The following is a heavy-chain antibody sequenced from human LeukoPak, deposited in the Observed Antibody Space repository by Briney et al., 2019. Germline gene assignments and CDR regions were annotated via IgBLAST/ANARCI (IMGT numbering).Heavy chain of an antibody. J-gene: IGHJ4*02. CDR1: GGSISSSSYY. V-gene: IGHV4-39*07. Sequence: PSETLSLTCTVSGGSISSSSYYWGWIRQPPGKGLEWIGSISYSGSTYYNPSLKSRVTISVDTSKNQFSLKLSSVTAADTAVYYCARDVAAAVFDYWGQGTLVSVSS. D-gene: IGHD6-13*01. CDR2: ISYSGST. CDR3: ARDVAAAVFDY.